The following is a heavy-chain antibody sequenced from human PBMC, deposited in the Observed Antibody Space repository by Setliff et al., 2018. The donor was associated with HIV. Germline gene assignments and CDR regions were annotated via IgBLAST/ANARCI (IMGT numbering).Heavy chain of an antibody. CDR3: AKDLDIVVVPAAPDAFDI. J-gene: IGHJ3*02. CDR2: ISSSSSYI. Sequence: GGSLRLSCAASGFTFSTFWMSWVRQAPGKGPEWVSSISSSSSYIYYADSVKGRFTISRDNAKNSLYLQMSSLRAEDTAVYYCAKDLDIVVVPAAPDAFDIWGQGTMVTVSS. CDR1: GFTFSTFW. V-gene: IGHV3-21*04. D-gene: IGHD2-2*03.